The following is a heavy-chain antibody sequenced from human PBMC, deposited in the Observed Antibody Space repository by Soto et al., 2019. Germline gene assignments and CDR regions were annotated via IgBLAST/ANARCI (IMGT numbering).Heavy chain of an antibody. D-gene: IGHD2-2*01. J-gene: IGHJ4*02. CDR1: GFSLSTTAEG. CDR2: IYWDDDE. V-gene: IGHV2-5*02. CDR3: AHGSCSSADCYPNPYLDY. Sequence: QITLKESGPTLVKPTQTLTLTCTFSGFSLSTTAEGVGWIRQPPGKALEWLALIYWDDDERYSPSLKSRLTIIKDTSKNQLVLTMTTVDPVDTATYYCAHGSCSSADCYPNPYLDYWGQGILVTVSS.